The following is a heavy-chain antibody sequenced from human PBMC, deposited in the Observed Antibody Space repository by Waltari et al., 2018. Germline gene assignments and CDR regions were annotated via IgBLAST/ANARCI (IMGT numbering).Heavy chain of an antibody. Sequence: QVQLQESGPGLVKPSETLSLTCAVSGYSISSGYYWGWIRQPPGKGLEWIGSIYHSGSTYYNPSLKSRVTNSVDTSKNQFSLKLSSVTAADTAVYYCAREGDPDFWSGNPWGQGTLVTVSS. CDR2: IYHSGST. CDR3: AREGDPDFWSGNP. D-gene: IGHD3-3*01. CDR1: GYSISSGYY. V-gene: IGHV4-38-2*02. J-gene: IGHJ5*02.